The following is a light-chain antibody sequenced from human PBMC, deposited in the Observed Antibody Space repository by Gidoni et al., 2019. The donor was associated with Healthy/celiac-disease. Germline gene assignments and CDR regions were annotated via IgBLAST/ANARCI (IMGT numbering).Light chain of an antibody. CDR1: SSDVGVYNY. V-gene: IGLV2-14*03. CDR2: DVR. CDR3: SSYTSSSTLV. Sequence: SALTQHAPGSGSPGQSITISCTGTSSDVGVYNYVSWYQQHPGKAPKLMIYDVRNRPSGVSNRFSGSKSGNTASLTISGLQAEDEADYYCSSYTSSSTLVFGGGTKLTVL. J-gene: IGLJ2*01.